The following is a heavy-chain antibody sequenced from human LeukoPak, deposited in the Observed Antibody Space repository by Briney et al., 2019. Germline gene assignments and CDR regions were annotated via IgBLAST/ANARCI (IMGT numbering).Heavy chain of an antibody. CDR2: INHSGST. CDR1: GGSFSGYY. J-gene: IGHJ4*02. V-gene: IGHV4-34*01. CDR3: AGVPNPAYDSSGYPYDY. Sequence: SETLSLTCAVYGGSFSGYYWSWIRQPPGEGLEWIGEINHSGSTNYNPSLKSRVTTSVDTSKKQLSLKLSSVTAADTAVYYCAGVPNPAYDSSGYPYDYWGQETLVTVSS. D-gene: IGHD3-22*01.